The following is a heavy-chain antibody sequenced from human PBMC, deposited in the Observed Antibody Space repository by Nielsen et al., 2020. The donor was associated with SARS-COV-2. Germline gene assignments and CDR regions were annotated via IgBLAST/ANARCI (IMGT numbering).Heavy chain of an antibody. Sequence: GESLKIPCTASGFTFGDYAMSWFRQAPGKGLEWVGFIRSKAYGGTTEYAASVKGRFTISRDDSKSIAYLQMNSLKTEDTAVYYCTRALVVLLWFGELSGDGDYWGQGTLVTVSS. CDR3: TRALVVLLWFGELSGDGDY. J-gene: IGHJ4*02. CDR2: IRSKAYGGTT. D-gene: IGHD3-10*01. CDR1: GFTFGDYA. V-gene: IGHV3-49*03.